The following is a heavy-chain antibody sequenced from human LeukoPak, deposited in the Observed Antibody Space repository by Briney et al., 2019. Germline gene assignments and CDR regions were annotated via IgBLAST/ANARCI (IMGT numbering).Heavy chain of an antibody. J-gene: IGHJ4*02. CDR1: GFTFSSYW. V-gene: IGHV3-7*01. D-gene: IGHD3-10*01. Sequence: GGSLRLSCAASGFTFSSYWMSWVRQAPGKGLEWVANIKQDGSEKYYVDSVKGRFTISRDNAKNSLYLQMNSLRAEDTAVYYCAKDDHYYGSGSYYNPDYWGQGTLVTVSS. CDR2: IKQDGSEK. CDR3: AKDDHYYGSGSYYNPDY.